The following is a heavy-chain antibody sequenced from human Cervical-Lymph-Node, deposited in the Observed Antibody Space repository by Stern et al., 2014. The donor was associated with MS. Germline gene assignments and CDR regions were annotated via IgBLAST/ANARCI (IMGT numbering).Heavy chain of an antibody. J-gene: IGHJ4*02. CDR2: IYPGDSET. Sequence: EVRLEESGAELIRPGESLKISCKGSGYKFSIYWIAWVRQMPGKGLEWMGIIYPGDSETRSSPSFQGQVTMSADKSTSTAYLQWSSLNASDTAMYFCARQTTAWASDVWGQGTLVTVSS. D-gene: IGHD1-14*01. V-gene: IGHV5-51*01. CDR3: ARQTTAWASDV. CDR1: GYKFSIYW.